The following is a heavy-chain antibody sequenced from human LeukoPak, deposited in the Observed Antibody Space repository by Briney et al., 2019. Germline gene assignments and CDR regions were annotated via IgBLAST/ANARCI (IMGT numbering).Heavy chain of an antibody. CDR1: GGSISSSNW. CDR2: IYHSGST. J-gene: IGHJ6*03. D-gene: IGHD3-10*01. V-gene: IGHV4-4*02. Sequence: PSETLSLTCAVSGGSISSSNWWSWVRQPPGKGLEWIGEIYHSGSTNYNPSLKSRVTTSVDTSKNQFSLKLSSVTAADTAVYYCARENFGSGSYFHYYYYMDVWGKGTTVTLSS. CDR3: ARENFGSGSYFHYYYYMDV.